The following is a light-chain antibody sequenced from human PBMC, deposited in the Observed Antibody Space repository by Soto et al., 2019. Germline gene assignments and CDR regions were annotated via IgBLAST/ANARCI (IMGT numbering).Light chain of an antibody. Sequence: EIVMTQSRGTMSLSPGSRSTSSGMASQIVSSSYLAWYQQKPVQAHRLIIYGAYSRATGIPDRFSGSGSGTDFTLTIRRLEPEDFAVYYCQKYGSSPPITLGTGKRVELK. CDR2: GAY. J-gene: IGKJ5*01. CDR3: QKYGSSPPIT. V-gene: IGKV3-20*01. CDR1: QIVSSSY.